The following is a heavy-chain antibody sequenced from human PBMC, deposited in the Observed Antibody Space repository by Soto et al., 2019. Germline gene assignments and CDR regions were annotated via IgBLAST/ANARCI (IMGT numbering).Heavy chain of an antibody. V-gene: IGHV2-5*02. Sequence: QITLTESGPTLVKPTQTLTLTCTFSGFSLFTSGVGVGWIRQPPGKALEWLALIYWDDDKRYSPSMKTRLTINKNTTKTQVVLTRTNMDPMDTATYYCAHRRSATHFDYWGQGTLVTVSS. D-gene: IGHD1-26*01. CDR3: AHRRSATHFDY. CDR2: IYWDDDK. CDR1: GFSLFTSGVG. J-gene: IGHJ4*02.